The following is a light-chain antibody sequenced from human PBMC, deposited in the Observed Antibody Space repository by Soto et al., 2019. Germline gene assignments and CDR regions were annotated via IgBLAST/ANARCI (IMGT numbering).Light chain of an antibody. J-gene: IGKJ5*01. CDR3: QHPNSFHYT. Sequence: DIQMTQSPSALSASVGDRVTITCRASQGISTWVAWYQQKPGKAPKLLIYAASSLQSGVPSRFSGSGSGTDFTLTISSLQPEDFATYYCQHPNSFHYTFGQGTRLEIK. CDR2: AAS. CDR1: QGISTW. V-gene: IGKV1-12*02.